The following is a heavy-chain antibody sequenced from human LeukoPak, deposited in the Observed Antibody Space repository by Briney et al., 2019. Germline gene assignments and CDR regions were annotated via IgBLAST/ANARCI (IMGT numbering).Heavy chain of an antibody. CDR2: IKGDGIST. Sequence: GGSLILSCAASGFDFSSNWMHWVRHAPGQGLVWVSRIKGDGISTNYADSVKGRFTISRDIAKNTLYLQMNSLRAEDTGVYYCAKDHYWSIDYWGRGTLVTVSS. CDR1: GFDFSSNW. J-gene: IGHJ4*02. D-gene: IGHD3-3*01. V-gene: IGHV3-74*01. CDR3: AKDHYWSIDY.